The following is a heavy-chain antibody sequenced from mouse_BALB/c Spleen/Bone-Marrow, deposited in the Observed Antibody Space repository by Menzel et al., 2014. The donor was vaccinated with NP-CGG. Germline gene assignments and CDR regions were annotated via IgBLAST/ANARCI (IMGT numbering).Heavy chain of an antibody. J-gene: IGHJ4*01. D-gene: IGHD2-10*02. CDR2: IWSDGNT. V-gene: IGHV2-6*02. CDR1: GFSLTNYG. CDR3: ARNPYGNYAMDY. Sequence: VMVVESGPGLVAPSQSLSITCTVSGFSLTNYGVHWVRQPPGKGLEWLVVIWSDGNTTYNSALKSRLSISKDNSKSQVFLKMNSLQTDDTAMYYCARNPYGNYAMDYWGQGTSVTVSS.